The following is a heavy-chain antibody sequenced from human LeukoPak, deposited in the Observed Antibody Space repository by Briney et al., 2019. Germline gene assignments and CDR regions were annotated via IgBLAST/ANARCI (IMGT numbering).Heavy chain of an antibody. J-gene: IGHJ4*02. Sequence: GGSLRLSCAASGFTFDDYGMSWVRLVPGKGLEWVSGINWNGGSTGYADSVKGRFTISRDNAKNSLYLQMNSLRAEDTALYYCASSWGGSYYLGFDYWGQGTLVTVPS. CDR3: ASSWGGSYYLGFDY. V-gene: IGHV3-20*04. D-gene: IGHD3-10*01. CDR1: GFTFDDYG. CDR2: INWNGGST.